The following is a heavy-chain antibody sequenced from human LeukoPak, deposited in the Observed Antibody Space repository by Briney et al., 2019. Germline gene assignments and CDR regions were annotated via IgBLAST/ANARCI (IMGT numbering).Heavy chain of an antibody. CDR1: GGSLSSYY. V-gene: IGHV4-59*12. CDR3: ARGVGTTFDP. Sequence: SETLSLTCTVSGGSLSSYYWSWIRQPPGKGLEWIGYIYYSGSTNYNPSLKSRVTISVDTSKYQFSLKLSSVTAADTAVYYCARGVGTTFDPWGQGTLVTVSS. D-gene: IGHD1-7*01. J-gene: IGHJ5*02. CDR2: IYYSGST.